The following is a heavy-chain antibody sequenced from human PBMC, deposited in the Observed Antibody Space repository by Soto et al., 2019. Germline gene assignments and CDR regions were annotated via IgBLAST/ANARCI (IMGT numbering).Heavy chain of an antibody. D-gene: IGHD1-26*01. CDR1: GFTFSRYA. V-gene: IGHV3-30-3*02. CDR3: AKKGKSGESYPIDS. J-gene: IGHJ4*02. Sequence: GGSLRLSCVGSGFTFSRYALHCVRRAPGMGLEWVAFISYDGNNKYYIDSVKGRFTILRDDSKRTLYLQMNDLTPEDTAAYYCAKKGKSGESYPIDSWGQGPLVTVS. CDR2: ISYDGNNK.